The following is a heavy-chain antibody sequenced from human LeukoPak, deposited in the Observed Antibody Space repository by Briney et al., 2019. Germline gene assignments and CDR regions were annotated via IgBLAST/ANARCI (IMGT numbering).Heavy chain of an antibody. J-gene: IGHJ4*02. CDR3: ARGVDYYGSQYYFDY. D-gene: IGHD3-10*01. CDR1: GYTFTGYY. CDR2: INPNSGGT. Sequence: ASVKVSCKASGYTFTGYYMHWVRQVPGQGLEWMGWINPNSGGTNYAQKFQGRVTMARDTSISTAYMELSRLRSDDTAVYYCARGVDYYGSQYYFDYWGQGTLVTVSS. V-gene: IGHV1-2*02.